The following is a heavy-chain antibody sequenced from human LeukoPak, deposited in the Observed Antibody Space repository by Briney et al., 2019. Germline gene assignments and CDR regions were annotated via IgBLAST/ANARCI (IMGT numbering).Heavy chain of an antibody. CDR2: INHSGST. J-gene: IGHJ4*02. V-gene: IGHV4-34*01. CDR1: GGSFGGYY. CDR3: ARYAFYYGSGYFDY. Sequence: SETLSLTCAVYGGSFGGYYWSWIRQPPGKGLEWIGEINHSGSTNYNPSLKSRVTISVDTSKNQFSLNLRSVTAADTAVYYCARYAFYYGSGYFDYWGQGTLVTVSS. D-gene: IGHD3-10*01.